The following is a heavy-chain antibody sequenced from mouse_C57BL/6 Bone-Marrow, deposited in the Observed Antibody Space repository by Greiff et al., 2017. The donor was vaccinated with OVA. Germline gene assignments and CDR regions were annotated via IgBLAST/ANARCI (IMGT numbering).Heavy chain of an antibody. CDR3: ARGDGYYVYYFDY. Sequence: VQLQQPGAELVKPGASVKMSCKASGYTFTSYWITWVKQRPGQGLEWIGDIYPGSGSTNYNEKFQSKATLTVDTSSSTAYMQLSSLTSEDSAVYYGARGDGYYVYYFDYWGQGTTLTVSS. CDR1: GYTFTSYW. D-gene: IGHD2-3*01. J-gene: IGHJ2*01. CDR2: IYPGSGST. V-gene: IGHV1-55*01.